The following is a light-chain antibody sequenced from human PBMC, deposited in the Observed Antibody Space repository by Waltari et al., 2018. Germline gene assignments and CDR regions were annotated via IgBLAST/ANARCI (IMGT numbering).Light chain of an antibody. CDR1: QSVSSN. V-gene: IGKV3-15*01. CDR3: QQYNNWPPTWT. Sequence: EIVMTQSPATLSGSPGERATLSCRASQSVSSNLAWYQQKPGQAPMLLIYGASSRATGIPARFSGSGSGTEFTLTISSLQSEDFAVYYCQQYNNWPPTWTFGQGTKVEIK. J-gene: IGKJ1*01. CDR2: GAS.